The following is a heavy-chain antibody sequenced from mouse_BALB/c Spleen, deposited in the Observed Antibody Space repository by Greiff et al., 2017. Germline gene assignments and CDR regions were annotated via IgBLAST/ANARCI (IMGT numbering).Heavy chain of an antibody. V-gene: IGHV5-17*02. CDR2: ISSGSSTI. J-gene: IGHJ4*01. CDR3: ARAMITTYYAMDY. CDR1: GFTFSSFG. D-gene: IGHD2-4*01. Sequence: VQLKESGGGLVQPGGSRKLSCAASGFTFSSFGMHWVRQAPEKGLEWVAYISSGSSTIYYADTVKGRFTISRDNPKNTLFLQMTSLRSEDTAMYYCARAMITTYYAMDYWGQGTSVTVSS.